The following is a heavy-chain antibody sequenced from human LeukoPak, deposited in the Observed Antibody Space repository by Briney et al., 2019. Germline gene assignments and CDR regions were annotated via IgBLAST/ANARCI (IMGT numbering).Heavy chain of an antibody. D-gene: IGHD5-18*01. CDR3: AKGYSGYSYGYYFNY. V-gene: IGHV3-11*01. CDR1: GFTFSDYY. J-gene: IGHJ4*02. CDR2: ISSSGSTI. Sequence: GGSLRLSCAASGFTFSDYYMSWIRQAPGKGLEWVSYISSSGSTIYYADSVKGRFTISRDNSKNTLYLQMNSLRAEDTAVYYCAKGYSGYSYGYYFNYWGQGTLVTVSS.